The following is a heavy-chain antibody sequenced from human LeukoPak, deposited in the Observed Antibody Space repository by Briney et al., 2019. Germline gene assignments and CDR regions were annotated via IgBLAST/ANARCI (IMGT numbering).Heavy chain of an antibody. CDR1: GGSFSNYY. D-gene: IGHD2-2*01. CDR2: VYYSGST. CDR3: ASSPRLTTSWFLFDS. J-gene: IGHJ5*01. V-gene: IGHV4-59*08. Sequence: SETLSLTCTVSGGSFSNYYWTWIRQPREKGLEWIGYVYYSGSTNYNPSLKTRLHLSVDTSKNRFSLKLSSVTAADTAVYYCASSPRLTTSWFLFDSWGHGTLVTVSS.